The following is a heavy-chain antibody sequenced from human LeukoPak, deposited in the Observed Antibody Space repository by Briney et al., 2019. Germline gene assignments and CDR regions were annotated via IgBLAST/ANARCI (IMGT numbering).Heavy chain of an antibody. CDR2: INPNSGGT. Sequence: VASVKVSCKASGYTFTGYYIHWVRQAPGQGLEWMGWINPNSGGTNYAQNFQGRVTMTRDTSITTAYMELSRLTSDDTAVYYCVRDDVSPWGQGTLVTVSS. CDR1: GYTFTGYY. V-gene: IGHV1-2*02. J-gene: IGHJ5*02. CDR3: VRDDVSP.